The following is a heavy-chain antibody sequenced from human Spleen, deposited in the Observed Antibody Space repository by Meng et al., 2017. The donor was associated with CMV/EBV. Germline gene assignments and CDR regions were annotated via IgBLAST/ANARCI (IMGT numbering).Heavy chain of an antibody. J-gene: IGHJ4*02. CDR3: ARSPYDSSGYYSYGLDY. Sequence: QVPLQASGPGRVKPSETPSLTSTVSGGSISSFYWSWIRQPAGKGLEWIGRIYTSRSTNYNPSLKSRVTMSVDTSKNQFSLKLSSVTAADTAVYYCARSPYDSSGYYSYGLDYWGQGTLVTVSS. CDR2: IYTSRST. V-gene: IGHV4-4*07. D-gene: IGHD3-22*01. CDR1: GGSISSFY.